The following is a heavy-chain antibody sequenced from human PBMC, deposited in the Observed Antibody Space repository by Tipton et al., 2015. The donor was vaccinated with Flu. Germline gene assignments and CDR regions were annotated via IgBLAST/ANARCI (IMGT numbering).Heavy chain of an antibody. CDR1: GDSMGSRYY. Sequence: TLSLTCSVSGDSMGSRYYWGWIRQAPGKGLEWIATVSRTGSTIYNPSLKSRVTLSIDTSKNQFSLKMKSVTATDMAVYYCAGRDYSNYVSDPKSWFDPWGRGILVTVSS. CDR2: VSRTGST. J-gene: IGHJ5*02. D-gene: IGHD4-11*01. V-gene: IGHV4-38-2*01. CDR3: AGRDYSNYVSDPKSWFDP.